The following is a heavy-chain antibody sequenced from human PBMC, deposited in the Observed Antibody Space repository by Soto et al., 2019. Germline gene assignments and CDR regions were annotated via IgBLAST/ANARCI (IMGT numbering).Heavy chain of an antibody. V-gene: IGHV1-24*01. CDR2: FDPEDGET. CDR1: GYTLTELS. CDR3: ATTKSPRDSSGYLAS. Sequence: ASVKVSCKVSGYTLTELSMHWVLQAPGKGLEWMGGFDPEDGETIYAQKFQGRVTMTEDTSTDTAYMELSSLRSEDTAVYYCATTKSPRDSSGYLASWGQGTLVTVSS. J-gene: IGHJ4*02. D-gene: IGHD3-22*01.